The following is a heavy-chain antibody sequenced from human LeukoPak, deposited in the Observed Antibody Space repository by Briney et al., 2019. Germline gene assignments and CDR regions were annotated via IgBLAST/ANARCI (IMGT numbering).Heavy chain of an antibody. Sequence: ASVKVSCKASGYTFTSYGISWVRQAPGQGLEWMGWISAYNGNTNYAQKLQGRVTMTTDTSTSTAYMELRSLRSDDTAVYYCARDLRGHIEEDAFDIWGQGTMVTVSS. CDR2: ISAYNGNT. CDR3: ARDLRGHIEEDAFDI. CDR1: GYTFTSYG. D-gene: IGHD5-12*01. V-gene: IGHV1-18*01. J-gene: IGHJ3*02.